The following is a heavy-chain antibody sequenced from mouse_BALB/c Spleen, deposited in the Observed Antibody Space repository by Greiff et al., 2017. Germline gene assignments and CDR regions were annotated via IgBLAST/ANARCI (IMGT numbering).Heavy chain of an antibody. Sequence: VQRVESGPGLVQPSQSLSITCTVSGFSLTSYGVHWVRQSPGKGLEWLGVIWSGGSTDYNAAFISRLSISKDNSKSQVFFKMNSLQANDTAIYYCARNYHGSSYAMDYWGQGTSVTVSS. D-gene: IGHD1-1*01. CDR3: ARNYHGSSYAMDY. V-gene: IGHV2-2*02. CDR1: GFSLTSYG. J-gene: IGHJ4*01. CDR2: IWSGGST.